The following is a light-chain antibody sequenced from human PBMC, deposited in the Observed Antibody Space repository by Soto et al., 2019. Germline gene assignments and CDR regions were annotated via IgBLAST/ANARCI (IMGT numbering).Light chain of an antibody. CDR1: QSISSY. CDR3: QQSYSTLIT. J-gene: IGKJ5*01. V-gene: IGKV1-39*01. Sequence: DIQITQSPSSLSSSVRDRFTITCRASQSISSYLNWYQQKPGKAPKLLIYAASSLQSGVPSRFSGSGSGTDFTLTISSLQPEDFATYYCQQSYSTLITFGQGTRLEI. CDR2: AAS.